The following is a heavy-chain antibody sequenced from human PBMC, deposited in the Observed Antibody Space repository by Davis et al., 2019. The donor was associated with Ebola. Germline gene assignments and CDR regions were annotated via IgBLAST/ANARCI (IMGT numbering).Heavy chain of an antibody. CDR3: ARSPTSISNPYFFDT. Sequence: GESLKISCKGSGYTFTSHWIGWVRQMSGKGLEWMGIIYPRDSDARYSPSFQGQVTISFDKSISTAFLHWSNLKASDTAMYYCARSPTSISNPYFFDTWGQGTLVTVSS. J-gene: IGHJ4*02. CDR1: GYTFTSHW. D-gene: IGHD2-21*01. CDR2: IYPRDSDA. V-gene: IGHV5-51*01.